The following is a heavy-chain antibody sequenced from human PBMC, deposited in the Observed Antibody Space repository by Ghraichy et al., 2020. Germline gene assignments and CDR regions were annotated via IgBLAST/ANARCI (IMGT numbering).Heavy chain of an antibody. CDR1: GFTFSSYW. V-gene: IGHV3-74*01. J-gene: IGHJ6*02. CDR2: INSDGSST. Sequence: LSLTCAASGFTFSSYWMHWVRQAPGKGLVWVSRINSDGSSTSYADSVKGRFTISRDNAKNTLYLQMNSLRAEDTAVYYCARSDYDFWSGYYTGYYYYGMDVWGQGTTVTVSS. CDR3: ARSDYDFWSGYYTGYYYYGMDV. D-gene: IGHD3-3*01.